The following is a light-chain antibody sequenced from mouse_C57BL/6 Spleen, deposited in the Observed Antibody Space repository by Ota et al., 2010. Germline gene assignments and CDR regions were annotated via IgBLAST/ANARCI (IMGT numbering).Light chain of an antibody. CDR3: FQGSHVPRT. V-gene: IGKV1-117*01. CDR2: KVS. Sequence: DVLMTQTPLSLPVSLGDQASISCRSSQNIVHSDGNTYLEWYLQRPGQSPKLLLYKVSNRFSGSRQVQWQWIRDRFTLKISRVRLRIWTLFCFQGSHVPRTFGGGTKL. CDR1: QNIVHSDGNTY. J-gene: IGKJ1*01.